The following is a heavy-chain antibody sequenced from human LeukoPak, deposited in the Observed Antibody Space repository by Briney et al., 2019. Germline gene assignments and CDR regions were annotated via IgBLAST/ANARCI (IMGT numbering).Heavy chain of an antibody. D-gene: IGHD2-21*01. V-gene: IGHV3-23*01. CDR1: GLTLTNAW. J-gene: IGHJ4*02. CDR2: ISGSGGST. CDR3: AKGHSPFDY. Sequence: GGSLRLSCAASGLTLTNAWVNWLRQAPGKGLEWVSAISGSGGSTYYADSVKGRFTISRDNSKNTLYLQMNSLRAEDTAVYYCAKGHSPFDYWGQGTLVTVSS.